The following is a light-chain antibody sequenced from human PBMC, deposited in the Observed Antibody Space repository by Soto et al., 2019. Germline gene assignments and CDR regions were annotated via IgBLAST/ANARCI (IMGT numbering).Light chain of an antibody. V-gene: IGKV2-28*01. J-gene: IGKJ5*01. CDR2: LGS. Sequence: DIVLPQCPLSLPVTPGEPASITFRSTESLFHSNGYNYLDWYLQKPGQSPQLLIYLGSYRASGVPDRFSGSGSGTDFTLKISGVEAEDVGVYYCMQALQTRITFGQGTRLAIK. CDR1: ESLFHSNGYNY. CDR3: MQALQTRIT.